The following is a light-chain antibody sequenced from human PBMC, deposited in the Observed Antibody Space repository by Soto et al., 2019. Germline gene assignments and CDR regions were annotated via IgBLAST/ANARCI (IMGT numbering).Light chain of an antibody. J-gene: IGLJ1*01. CDR3: SSYTTSNTYV. V-gene: IGLV2-14*01. CDR1: SSDIGVYNY. Sequence: QSALTQPASVSGSPGQSITFSCTGTSSDIGVYNYVSWYQQHPGKAPKLMIYEVNNRPSGVSNRFSGSKSGNTASLTISGLQAEDEADYYFSSYTTSNTYVFGTWTKVTVL. CDR2: EVN.